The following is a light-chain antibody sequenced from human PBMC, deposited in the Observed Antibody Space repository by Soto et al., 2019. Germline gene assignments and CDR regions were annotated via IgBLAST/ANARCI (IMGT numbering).Light chain of an antibody. J-gene: IGKJ2*01. V-gene: IGKV3-20*01. Sequence: EIVLTQSPGTLSLSSGERATLSCKTSQSVDNSYLAWYQHKHGQPPRLLIYGASGRATGIPDRFRASGSGTDFTLTISRLEAEDSAVYYCQHYGSSPPYTFGQGTKLKIK. CDR1: QSVDNSY. CDR3: QHYGSSPPYT. CDR2: GAS.